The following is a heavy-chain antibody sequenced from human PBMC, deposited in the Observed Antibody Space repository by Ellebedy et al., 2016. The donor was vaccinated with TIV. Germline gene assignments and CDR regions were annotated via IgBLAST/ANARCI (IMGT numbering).Heavy chain of an antibody. V-gene: IGHV5-51*01. CDR2: FYPGDSET. D-gene: IGHD2-8*01. Sequence: KVSCKGSGYRFTSYWIAWVRQVPGKGLEWMGIFYPGDSETRYSPSFQGQVTISADKSISTAYLQWSSLKASDTAMYYCARRGGMSMGFSSAFDIWGQGTMVTVSS. CDR1: GYRFTSYW. J-gene: IGHJ3*02. CDR3: ARRGGMSMGFSSAFDI.